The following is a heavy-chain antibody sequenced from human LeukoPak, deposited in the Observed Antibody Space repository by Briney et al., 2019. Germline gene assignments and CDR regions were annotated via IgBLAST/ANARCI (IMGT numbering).Heavy chain of an antibody. CDR2: IRSKGDNHAT. J-gene: IGHJ4*02. Sequence: GGSLKLSCEASGFTFSGSAIHWVRQASGKGLEWIGRIRSKGDNHATAYAASVEGRFTISRNDSTNTAYLQMNRLATDDTGMYYCTRPTVATNSWGQGTLVTVSS. CDR3: TRPTVATNS. CDR1: GFTFSGSA. D-gene: IGHD4-17*01. V-gene: IGHV3-73*01.